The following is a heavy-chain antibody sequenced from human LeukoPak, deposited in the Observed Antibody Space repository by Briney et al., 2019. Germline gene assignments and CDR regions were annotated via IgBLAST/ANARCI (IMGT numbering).Heavy chain of an antibody. D-gene: IGHD3-22*01. CDR2: ISGNGHQT. CDR1: GFTFSRFA. Sequence: PGGSRRLSCSASGFTFSRFAMTWVRHLPGRGLEWVSSISGNGHQTYYADSVKGRFSVSRDNSKNILYLQTDSLRADDSALYYCAKDANYYDSSGYLIPFDYWGQGTLVTVSS. J-gene: IGHJ4*02. CDR3: AKDANYYDSSGYLIPFDY. V-gene: IGHV3-23*01.